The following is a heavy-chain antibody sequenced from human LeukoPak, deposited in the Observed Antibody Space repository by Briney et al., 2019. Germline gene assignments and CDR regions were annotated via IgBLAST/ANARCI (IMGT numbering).Heavy chain of an antibody. CDR2: INPNSGGT. CDR3: ARELGYCSGGSCYGGYYFDY. J-gene: IGHJ4*02. V-gene: IGHV1-2*06. D-gene: IGHD2-15*01. CDR1: GYTFTGYY. Sequence: ASVKVSCKASGYTFTGYYMHWVRQAPGQGLEWMGRINPNSGGTNYAQKFQGRVTMTRDTSISTAYMELSRLRSDDTAVYYCARELGYCSGGSCYGGYYFDYWGQGTLVTVSS.